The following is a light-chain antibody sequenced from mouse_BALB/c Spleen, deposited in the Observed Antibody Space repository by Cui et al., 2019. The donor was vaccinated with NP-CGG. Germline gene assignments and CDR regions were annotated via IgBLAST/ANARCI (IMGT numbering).Light chain of an antibody. CDR3: ALWYSNHWV. Sequence: FLPQESASTTSPGETVTLTCRSSTGAVTTSNYANWVQEKPDHLFTGLIGGTNNRAPGVPARFSGSLIGDKAALTITGAQTEDEAMYFCALWYSNHWVFGGGTKLTVL. CDR2: GTN. J-gene: IGLJ1*01. V-gene: IGLV1*01. CDR1: TGAVTTSNY.